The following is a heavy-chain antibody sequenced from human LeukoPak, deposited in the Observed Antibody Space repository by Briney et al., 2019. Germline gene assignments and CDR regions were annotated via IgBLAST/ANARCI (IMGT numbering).Heavy chain of an antibody. Sequence: ASVKVSCKASGYTFTGYYMHWVRQAPGQGLEWMGWINTYNGNTNYAQKLQGRVTMTTDTSTSTAYMELRILRSDDTAVYYGARRGRIVRVTDIPKDDALDIWGQGTMLTVSS. CDR3: ARRGRIVRVTDIPKDDALDI. J-gene: IGHJ3*02. CDR1: GYTFTGYY. V-gene: IGHV1-18*04. CDR2: INTYNGNT. D-gene: IGHD2-21*02.